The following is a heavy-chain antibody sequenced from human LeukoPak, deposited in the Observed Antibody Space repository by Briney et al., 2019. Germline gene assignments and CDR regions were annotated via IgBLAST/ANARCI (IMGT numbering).Heavy chain of an antibody. CDR1: GYTFTSYD. CDR2: MNPNSGNT. V-gene: IGHV1-8*01. CDR3: ARGRAVPAAMGY. J-gene: IGHJ4*02. Sequence: ASVTVSCKASGYTFTSYDINWVRQATGQGLEWMGWMNPNSGNTGYAQKSQGRVTMTRNTSISTAYMELSSLRSEDTAVYYCARGRAVPAAMGYWGQGTLVTVSS. D-gene: IGHD2-2*01.